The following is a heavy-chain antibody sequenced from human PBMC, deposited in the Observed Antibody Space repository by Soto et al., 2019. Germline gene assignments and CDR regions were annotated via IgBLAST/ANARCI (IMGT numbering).Heavy chain of an antibody. CDR2: ISTYSGDT. CDR1: GYTFFTYD. J-gene: IGHJ5*02. D-gene: IGHD5-12*01. Sequence: QVHLVQSGVEVKTPGASVKVSCQASGYTFFTYDISWVRQAPGQGLEWMGWISTYSGDTKYAQKFQGRVTMTTDTSTTTAYLELRRLSSDVTAVYYCARHHGPTTSEKWFDPWGQGTLVTVSS. CDR3: ARHHGPTTSEKWFDP. V-gene: IGHV1-18*01.